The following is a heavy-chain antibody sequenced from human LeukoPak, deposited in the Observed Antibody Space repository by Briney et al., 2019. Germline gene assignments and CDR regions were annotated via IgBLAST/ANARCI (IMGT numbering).Heavy chain of an antibody. D-gene: IGHD6-19*01. V-gene: IGHV3-48*01. J-gene: IGHJ6*03. CDR1: GFTFSSYS. Sequence: GGSLRLSCAASGFTFSSYSMNWVRQAPGKGLEWVSYISSSSSTVYYADSVKGRFTISRDNAKNSLYLQMNSLRAEDTAVYYCARDGAAVAGTEYYYYYYMDVWGKGTTVTVSS. CDR2: ISSSSSTV. CDR3: ARDGAAVAGTEYYYYYYMDV.